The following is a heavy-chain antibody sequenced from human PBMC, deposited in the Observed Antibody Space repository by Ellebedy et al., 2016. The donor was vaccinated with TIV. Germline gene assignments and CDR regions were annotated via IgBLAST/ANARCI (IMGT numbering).Heavy chain of an antibody. D-gene: IGHD4-17*01. J-gene: IGHJ4*02. CDR1: GGSTNSYY. CDR3: ARAGPYGTEDY. CDR2: IYYSGNT. Sequence: MPSETLSLTCTVSGGSTNSYYWSWIRQPPGRGLEWIGYIYYSGNTNYNPSLKSRVTISVDTSKNQFSLKLSSMTAADTAVYYCARAGPYGTEDYWGQGTLVTVSS. V-gene: IGHV4-59*01.